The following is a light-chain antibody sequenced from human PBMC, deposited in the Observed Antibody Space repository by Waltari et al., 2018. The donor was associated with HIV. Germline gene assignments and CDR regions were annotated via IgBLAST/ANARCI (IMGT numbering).Light chain of an antibody. CDR3: QTWGTGIV. CDR1: SGHSYYA. V-gene: IGLV4-69*01. J-gene: IGLJ2*01. Sequence: QLVLTQSPSASASLGASVKLTCTLSSGHSYYAIAWHQQQPEKGPRFLMKLNSDGSHSKGDVIPDRFSGSSSGSERYLTISSLQSEDEADYYCQTWGTGIVFGGGTKLTVL. CDR2: LNSDGSH.